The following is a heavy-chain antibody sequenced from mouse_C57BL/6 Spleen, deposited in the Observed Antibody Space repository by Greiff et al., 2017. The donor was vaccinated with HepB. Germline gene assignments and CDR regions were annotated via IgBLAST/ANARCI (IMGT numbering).Heavy chain of an antibody. CDR1: GYTFTSYW. V-gene: IGHV1-69*01. Sequence: QVQLQQPGAELVMPGASVKLSCKASGYTFTSYWMHWVKQRPGQGLEWIGEIYPSDSYTNYNQKFKGKSTLTVDKSSSTGYMQLSSLTSEDSAVYYCARGNGNYDYAMDYWGQGTSVTVSS. D-gene: IGHD2-1*01. CDR2: IYPSDSYT. CDR3: ARGNGNYDYAMDY. J-gene: IGHJ4*01.